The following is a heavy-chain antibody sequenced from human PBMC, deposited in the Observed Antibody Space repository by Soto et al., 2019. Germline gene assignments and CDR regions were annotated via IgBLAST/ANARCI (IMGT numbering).Heavy chain of an antibody. CDR3: ARKRYSSSSSLDYYYYGMDV. D-gene: IGHD6-6*01. CDR2: IDPSDSYT. J-gene: IGHJ6*02. V-gene: IGHV5-10-1*01. CDR1: GYSFTSYW. Sequence: GESLKISCKGSGYSFTSYWISWVRQMPGKGLEWMGRIDPSDSYTNYSPSFQGHVTISADKSISTAYLQWSSLKASDTAMYYCARKRYSSSSSLDYYYYGMDVWGQGTTVTVSS.